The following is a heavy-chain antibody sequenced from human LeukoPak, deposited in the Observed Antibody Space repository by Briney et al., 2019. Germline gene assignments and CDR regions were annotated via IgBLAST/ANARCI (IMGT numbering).Heavy chain of an antibody. CDR1: GFTVSSNY. J-gene: IGHJ6*02. CDR3: ARSSNWPYGMDV. D-gene: IGHD1-1*01. Sequence: GGSLRLSCAASGFTVSSNYMSWVRQAPGKGLGWVLVISSGGTTYYADSVKGRFTISRDNSKNTLYLQVNSLRAEDTAIYYCARSSNWPYGMDVWGQGTTVTVSS. V-gene: IGHV3-53*01. CDR2: ISSGGTT.